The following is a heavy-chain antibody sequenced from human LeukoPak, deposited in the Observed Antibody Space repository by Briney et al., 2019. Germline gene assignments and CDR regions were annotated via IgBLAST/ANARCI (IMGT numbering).Heavy chain of an antibody. Sequence: GGSLRLSCVSSGFPFISYWMSWFGQAPGKGLDGVANSMQVGRENYYVDSVRGPIAISRANTKNSLYLQTNSLRAEDTAVSYCARVSDYDILTGYYGGSWFDPWGQGTLVTVSS. J-gene: IGHJ5*02. CDR1: GFPFISYW. CDR2: SMQVGREN. CDR3: ARVSDYDILTGYYGGSWFDP. V-gene: IGHV3-7*04. D-gene: IGHD3-9*01.